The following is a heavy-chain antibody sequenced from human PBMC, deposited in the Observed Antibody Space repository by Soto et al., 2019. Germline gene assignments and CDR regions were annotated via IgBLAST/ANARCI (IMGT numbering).Heavy chain of an antibody. Sequence: SETLSLTCTVSGGSISSSSYYWGWIRQPPGKGLEWIGSIYYSGSTYYNPSLKSRVTISVDTSKNQFSLKLSSVTAADTAVYYCARPGSRTYYDFWSGYYPTHGDYGMDVWGQGTTVTVSS. D-gene: IGHD3-3*01. J-gene: IGHJ6*02. CDR1: GGSISSSSYY. V-gene: IGHV4-39*01. CDR3: ARPGSRTYYDFWSGYYPTHGDYGMDV. CDR2: IYYSGST.